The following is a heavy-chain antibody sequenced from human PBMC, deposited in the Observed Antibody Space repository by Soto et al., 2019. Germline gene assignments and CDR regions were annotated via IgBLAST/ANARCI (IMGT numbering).Heavy chain of an antibody. J-gene: IGHJ4*01. CDR3: ATRGSSWWESLDF. CDR2: INPNSGGT. Sequence: ASGNVSCETSGKTPSGYYIHWGRQAPSQGLEWMGWINPNSGGTKYADNFQDRVTLTREKSLSTVYMNLPTLKSADKAVYYCATRGSSWWESLDFWGQGTRVTVSS. D-gene: IGHD6-13*01. CDR1: GKTPSGYY. V-gene: IGHV1-2*07.